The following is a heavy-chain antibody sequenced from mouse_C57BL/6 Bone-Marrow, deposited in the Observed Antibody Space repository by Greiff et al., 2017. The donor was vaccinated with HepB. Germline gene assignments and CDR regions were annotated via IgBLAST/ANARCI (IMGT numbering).Heavy chain of an antibody. Sequence: QVQLKQSGAELVRPGTSVKMSCKASGYTFTNYWIGWAKQRPGHGLEWIGDIYPGGGYTNYNEKFKGKATLTADKSSSTAYMQFSSLTSEDSAIYYCARGGDCYWYFDVWGTGTTVTVSS. CDR2: IYPGGGYT. CDR3: ARGGDCYWYFDV. CDR1: GYTFTNYW. V-gene: IGHV1-63*01. J-gene: IGHJ1*03.